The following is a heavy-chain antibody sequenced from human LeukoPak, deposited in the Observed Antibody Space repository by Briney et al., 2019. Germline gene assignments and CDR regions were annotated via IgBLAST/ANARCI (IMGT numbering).Heavy chain of an antibody. Sequence: SQTLSLTCTVSGGSISSGGYYWSWIRQHPGKGLEWIGYIYYSGSTYYNPSLKSRVTIPVDTSKNQFSLKLSSVTAADTAVYYCARVKVVVVPTAIIGYAFDIWGQGTMVTVSS. J-gene: IGHJ3*02. CDR1: GGSISSGGYY. CDR3: ARVKVVVVPTAIIGYAFDI. D-gene: IGHD2-2*02. CDR2: IYYSGST. V-gene: IGHV4-31*03.